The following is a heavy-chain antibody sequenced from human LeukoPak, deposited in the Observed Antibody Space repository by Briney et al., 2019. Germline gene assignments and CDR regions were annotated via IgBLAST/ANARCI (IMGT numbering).Heavy chain of an antibody. Sequence: SETLSLTCTVSGGSISSYYWSWIRQPPGKGLEWIGYIYYSGSTNYNPSLKSRVTISVDTSKNQFSLKLSSVTAADTAVYYCARLGKYSSSFGAFDIWGQGTMVTVSS. CDR3: ARLGKYSSSFGAFDI. CDR2: IYYSGST. V-gene: IGHV4-59*08. D-gene: IGHD6-6*01. CDR1: GGSISSYY. J-gene: IGHJ3*02.